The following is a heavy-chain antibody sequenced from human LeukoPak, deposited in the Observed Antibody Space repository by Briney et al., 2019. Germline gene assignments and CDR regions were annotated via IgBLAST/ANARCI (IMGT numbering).Heavy chain of an antibody. CDR2: TYYRSKWYN. Sequence: SQTLSLTCAISGDSVASNSAAWNWIRQSPSRGLEWLGRTYYRSKWYNDYAGSVKSRITINPDTSKNQFSLQLNSVTPEDTAVYYCARENMLYSSSGYGGGEFDYWGQGTLVTVSS. CDR3: ARENMLYSSSGYGGGEFDY. V-gene: IGHV6-1*01. J-gene: IGHJ4*02. CDR1: GDSVASNSAA. D-gene: IGHD6-13*01.